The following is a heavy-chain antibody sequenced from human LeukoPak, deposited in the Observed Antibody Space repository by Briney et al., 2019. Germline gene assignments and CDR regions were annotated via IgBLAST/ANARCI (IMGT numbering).Heavy chain of an antibody. Sequence: ASVKVPCKASGYTFTSYYLHWVRQAPGQGLEWVGWIDPNPNSGGTSYAQKFQGRVTMTRDTSINTAYMELSGLRSDDTAVYFCARGSYGYDWGQGTLVTVSS. CDR1: GYTFTSYY. CDR2: IDPNPNSGGT. J-gene: IGHJ4*02. D-gene: IGHD1-26*01. CDR3: ARGSYGYD. V-gene: IGHV1-2*02.